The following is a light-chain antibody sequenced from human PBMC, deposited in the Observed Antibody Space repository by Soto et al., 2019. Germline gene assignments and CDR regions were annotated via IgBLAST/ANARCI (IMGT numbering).Light chain of an antibody. Sequence: QSALTQPASVSGPPGRSIPISCPGTRGNVGGYNYSSGYQQYPGKAPNPMIYDVINRPSEVSNRFSGSKSGNTASLTISGLQAEDEADYYCTSYTTSSTLVFGTGTKLTVL. J-gene: IGLJ1*01. CDR3: TSYTTSSTLV. CDR1: RGNVGGYNY. CDR2: DVI. V-gene: IGLV2-14*01.